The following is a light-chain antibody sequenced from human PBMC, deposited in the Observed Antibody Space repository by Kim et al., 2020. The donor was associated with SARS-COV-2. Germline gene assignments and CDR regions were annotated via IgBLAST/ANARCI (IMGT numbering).Light chain of an antibody. V-gene: IGLV1-44*01. CDR1: T. Sequence: TVNWYQHFPGTAPKLIIYRANRRPAGVPDRISGSKSGTSASLAISGLQSEDEGEYYCAAWDDSLNALIFGGGTQLTVL. CDR3: AAWDDSLNALI. CDR2: RAN. J-gene: IGLJ2*01.